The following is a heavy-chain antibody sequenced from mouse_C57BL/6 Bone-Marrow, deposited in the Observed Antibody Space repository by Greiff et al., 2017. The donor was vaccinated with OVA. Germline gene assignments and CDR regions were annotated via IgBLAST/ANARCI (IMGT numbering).Heavy chain of an antibody. CDR3: ARDPYNYGSSYHWYFDV. D-gene: IGHD1-1*01. CDR2: ISDGGSYT. J-gene: IGHJ1*03. V-gene: IGHV5-4*01. Sequence: EVKLMESGGGLVKPGGSLKLSCAASGFTFSSYAMSWVRQTPEKRLEWVATISDGGSYTYYPDNVKGRFTISRDNAKNNLYLQMSHLKSEDTAMYYCARDPYNYGSSYHWYFDVWGTGPRAPVSS. CDR1: GFTFSSYA.